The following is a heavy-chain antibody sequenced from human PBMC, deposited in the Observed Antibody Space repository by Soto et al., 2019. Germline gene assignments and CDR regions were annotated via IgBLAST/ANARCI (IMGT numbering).Heavy chain of an antibody. CDR3: GRDWCIAGP. CDR2: IIPILGIA. V-gene: IGHV1-69*08. D-gene: IGHD2-8*01. CDR1: GGTFSSYT. Sequence: QVQLVQSGAEVKKPGSSVKVSCKASGGTFSSYTISWVRQAPGQGLEWMGRIIPILGIANYAQKFQGRVTITADNSTSTAYMELSSMRSEDKAAYYCGRDWCIAGPWGQGTLVTVSS. J-gene: IGHJ5*02.